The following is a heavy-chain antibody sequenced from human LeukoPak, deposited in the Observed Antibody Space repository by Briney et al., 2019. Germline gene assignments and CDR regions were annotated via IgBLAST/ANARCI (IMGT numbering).Heavy chain of an antibody. CDR1: GYSFTGYY. CDR3: ARGRYYYGSGSSFDY. Sequence: ASVKVSCKASGYSFTGYYMHWVRQAPGQGLEWMGWINPNSGGTNYAQKFQGRVTMTRDTSISTAYMELSRLRSDDTAVYYCARGRYYYGSGSSFDYWGQGTLVTVSS. J-gene: IGHJ4*02. D-gene: IGHD3-10*01. CDR2: INPNSGGT. V-gene: IGHV1-2*02.